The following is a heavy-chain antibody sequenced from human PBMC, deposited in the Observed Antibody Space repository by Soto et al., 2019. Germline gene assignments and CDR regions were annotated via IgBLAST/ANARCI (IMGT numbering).Heavy chain of an antibody. V-gene: IGHV3-30-3*01. D-gene: IGHD3-22*01. Sequence: PGGSLRLSCAASGFTFSSYAMHWVRQAPGKGLEWVAVISYDGSNKYYADSVKGRFTISRDNSKNTLYLQMNSLRAEDTAVYYCARSYDSSGYKYYFDYWGQGTLVTVSS. CDR3: ARSYDSSGYKYYFDY. J-gene: IGHJ4*02. CDR2: ISYDGSNK. CDR1: GFTFSSYA.